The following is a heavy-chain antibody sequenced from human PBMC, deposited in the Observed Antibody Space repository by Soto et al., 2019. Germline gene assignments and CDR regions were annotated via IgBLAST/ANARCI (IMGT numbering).Heavy chain of an antibody. Sequence: EVQLLESGGGLVQPGGSLRLSCAASGFTFRSYAMSWVRQAPGKGLEWVSAISGSGGSTYYADSVKGRFTISRDNSKNTLYLLMNSLRAEDTAVYYCANHCGGSCYGDAFDIWGQGTMVTVSS. CDR1: GFTFRSYA. D-gene: IGHD2-15*01. J-gene: IGHJ3*02. CDR2: ISGSGGST. CDR3: ANHCGGSCYGDAFDI. V-gene: IGHV3-23*01.